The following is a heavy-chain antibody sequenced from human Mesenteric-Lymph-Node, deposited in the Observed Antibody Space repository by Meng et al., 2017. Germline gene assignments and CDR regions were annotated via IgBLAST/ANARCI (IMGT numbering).Heavy chain of an antibody. D-gene: IGHD2-15*01. CDR1: GGSFSGYY. CDR3: GRDTRRGGGWFDP. CDR2: INHSGST. V-gene: IGHV4-34*01. Sequence: QVDAPQWGGGLLKPSETLSLPCAVHGGSFSGYYWSRIRQPPGKGLEWIGEINHSGSTNYNPSLKSRVTISVDTSKNQFSLKLSSVTAADTAVYYCGRDTRRGGGWFDPWGQGTLVTVSS. J-gene: IGHJ5*02.